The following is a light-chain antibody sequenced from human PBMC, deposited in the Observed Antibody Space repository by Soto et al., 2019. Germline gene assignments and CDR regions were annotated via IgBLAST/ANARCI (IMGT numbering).Light chain of an antibody. CDR2: EVS. Sequence: QSALTQSASVSGSPGQSITISCTGTSSDVGSYNLVSWYQQHPGEAPKLIIYEVSKRPSGVSNRFSGSKSGNTASLTISGLQAEDEADYYCCSYAGSSTPLIFGTGTKVTVL. CDR3: CSYAGSSTPLI. CDR1: SSDVGSYNL. V-gene: IGLV2-23*02. J-gene: IGLJ1*01.